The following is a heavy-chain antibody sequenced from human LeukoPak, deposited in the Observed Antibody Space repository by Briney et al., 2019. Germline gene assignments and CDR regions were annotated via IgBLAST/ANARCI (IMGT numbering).Heavy chain of an antibody. J-gene: IGHJ4*02. CDR2: ISGGGGST. V-gene: IGHV3-23*01. CDR3: AKGGKWDVTPFDY. CDR1: GFIFTNYF. D-gene: IGHD1-26*01. Sequence: PGGSLRLSCAASGFIFTNYFMNWVRQAPGKGLEWVSTISGGGGSTYYADSVKGRFTISRDNSKNTLYLQVNSLRAEDTAVYYCAKGGKWDVTPFDYWGQGTLVTVSS.